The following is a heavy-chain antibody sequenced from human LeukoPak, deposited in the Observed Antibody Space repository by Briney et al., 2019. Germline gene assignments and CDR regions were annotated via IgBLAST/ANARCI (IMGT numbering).Heavy chain of an antibody. CDR2: ISSSSTYI. Sequence: GGSLRLSCAASEFSFSSYTMNWARQAPGKGLEWVSYISSSSTYIYYADSVKGRFTISRDNSKNTLYLQMNSLRAEDTAVYYCAKDTQSDVWGQGTTVTVSS. CDR3: AKDTQSDV. V-gene: IGHV3-21*04. D-gene: IGHD2-15*01. CDR1: EFSFSSYT. J-gene: IGHJ6*02.